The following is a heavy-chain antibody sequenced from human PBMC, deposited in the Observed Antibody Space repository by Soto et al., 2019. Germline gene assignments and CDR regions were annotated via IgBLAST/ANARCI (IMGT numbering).Heavy chain of an antibody. V-gene: IGHV1-18*04. J-gene: IGHJ6*02. CDR1: GYTFTSYG. CDR3: ARKWGTSSSWYGVQVGYGMDV. D-gene: IGHD6-13*01. Sequence: ASVKVSCKASGYTFTSYGISWVRQAPGQGLEWMGWISAYNGNTNYAQKLQDRVTMTTDTSTSTAYMELRSLRSDDTAVYYCARKWGTSSSWYGVQVGYGMDVWGQGTTVTVSS. CDR2: ISAYNGNT.